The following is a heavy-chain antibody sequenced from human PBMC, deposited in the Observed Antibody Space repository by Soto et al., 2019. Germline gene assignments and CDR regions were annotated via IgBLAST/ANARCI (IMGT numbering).Heavy chain of an antibody. CDR2: NYSGGST. Sequence: EVQLVESGGGLIQPGGSLRLSCAASGFTVSSNYMSWVRQAPGKGLEWVSVNYSGGSTYYADSVKGRFTISRDNSKNTLYLQMNGLRAEDTAVYYCARDRVESGYPEYFQHWGQGTLVTVSS. CDR1: GFTVSSNY. CDR3: ARDRVESGYPEYFQH. J-gene: IGHJ1*01. D-gene: IGHD3-22*01. V-gene: IGHV3-53*01.